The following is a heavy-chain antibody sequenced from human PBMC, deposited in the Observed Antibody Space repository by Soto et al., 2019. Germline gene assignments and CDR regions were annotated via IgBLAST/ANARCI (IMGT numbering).Heavy chain of an antibody. D-gene: IGHD1-1*01. V-gene: IGHV4-59*01. CDR2: IYYSGST. CDR1: GGSISSYY. Sequence: QVQLQESGPGLVKPSETLSLTCTVSGGSISSYYWSWIRQPPGKGLEWIGYIYYSGSTNYNPSLKIRVTISVDTSKNQFSLKLSSVTAADTAVYYCARLPLGTTGTGEIYYYYGMDVWGQGTTVTVSS. CDR3: ARLPLGTTGTGEIYYYYGMDV. J-gene: IGHJ6*02.